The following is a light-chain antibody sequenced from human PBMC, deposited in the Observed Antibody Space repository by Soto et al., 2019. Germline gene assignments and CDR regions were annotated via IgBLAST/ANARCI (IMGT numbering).Light chain of an antibody. Sequence: EIVLTQSPGTLSLSPGERATLSCRASQSVSSRYLAWYQQTPGQAPRLLIYGASSRATGIPDRFSGSGSGTVFTLTISRLEPEDFAVYYCHLYGSSPPRTFGQGTELEI. J-gene: IGKJ2*01. V-gene: IGKV3-20*01. CDR1: QSVSSRY. CDR2: GAS. CDR3: HLYGSSPPRT.